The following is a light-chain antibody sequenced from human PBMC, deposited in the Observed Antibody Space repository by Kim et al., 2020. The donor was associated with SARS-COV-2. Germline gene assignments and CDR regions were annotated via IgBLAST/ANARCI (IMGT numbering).Light chain of an antibody. Sequence: SYELTQPPSVSVSSGQTASITCSGDKLGDKYACWYQQKPGQSPVLVIYQDSMRPSGIPERFSGSNSGKTATLTISGTQAMDEADYYCQAWDSTTVLFGGGTKLTVL. CDR1: KLGDKY. J-gene: IGLJ2*01. CDR2: QDS. V-gene: IGLV3-1*01. CDR3: QAWDSTTVL.